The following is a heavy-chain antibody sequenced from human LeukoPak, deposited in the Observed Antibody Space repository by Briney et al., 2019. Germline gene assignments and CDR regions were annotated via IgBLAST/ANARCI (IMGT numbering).Heavy chain of an antibody. J-gene: IGHJ4*02. CDR2: ISYDGTNK. CDR3: AKGTRYCSSTSCLTPYFDY. V-gene: IGHV3-30*18. Sequence: PGGPLRLSCAASGFTFSGYGMHWVRQAPGKGLEWGAVISYDGTNKYYADSVKGRFTISRDNSKNTLSLQMNNLRAEDTAVYYCAKGTRYCSSTSCLTPYFDYWGQGALVTVPS. D-gene: IGHD2-2*01. CDR1: GFTFSGYG.